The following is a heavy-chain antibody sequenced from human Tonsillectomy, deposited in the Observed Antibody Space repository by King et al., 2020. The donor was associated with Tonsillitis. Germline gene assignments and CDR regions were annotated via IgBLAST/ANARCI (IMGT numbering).Heavy chain of an antibody. CDR3: AREIGIDYYYMDV. J-gene: IGHJ6*03. V-gene: IGHV3-74*01. CDR1: GFTLNSYW. CDR2: INNDGRDT. D-gene: IGHD2-21*01. Sequence: VQLVESGGGLVQPGGSLRLSCAASGFTLNSYWMHWVRQVPGKGLLVVSRINNDGRDTRYAESVKGRFTISRDNAKNTLYLQMNSLRAEDTAVYYCAREIGIDYYYMDVWGKGTTVTVSS.